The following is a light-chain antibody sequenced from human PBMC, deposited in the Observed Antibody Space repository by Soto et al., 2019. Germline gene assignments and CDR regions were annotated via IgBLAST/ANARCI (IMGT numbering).Light chain of an antibody. J-gene: IGLJ2*01. V-gene: IGLV2-23*01. CDR1: SSDVGSYNL. Sequence: QSALTQPASVSGSPGQSITISCTGTSSDVGSYNLVSWYQQHPGKAPKLMIYEGSKRPSGVSNRFSGSKSGNTASLTISGLXXEDEADYYCCSYAGSSTSVVFGGGTKVTV. CDR2: EGS. CDR3: CSYAGSSTSVV.